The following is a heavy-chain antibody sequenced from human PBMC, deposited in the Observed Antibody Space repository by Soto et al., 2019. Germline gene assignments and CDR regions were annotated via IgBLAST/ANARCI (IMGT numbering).Heavy chain of an antibody. V-gene: IGHV3-64D*08. Sequence: HPGGSLRLSCSASGFTFSRSPMHWVRQAPGKGLESVSAISGDGYNIYYADSIKDRFTISRDNSKNTLYLQMSSLRVEDTAVYYCASNVFDYWGQGTLVTVSS. CDR1: GFTFSRSP. D-gene: IGHD4-4*01. J-gene: IGHJ4*02. CDR3: ASNVFDY. CDR2: ISGDGYNI.